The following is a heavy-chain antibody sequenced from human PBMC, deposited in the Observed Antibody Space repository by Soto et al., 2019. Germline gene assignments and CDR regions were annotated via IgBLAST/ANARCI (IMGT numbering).Heavy chain of an antibody. D-gene: IGHD5-12*01. J-gene: IGHJ4*02. CDR1: GFSLSTRGVA. CDR3: AHRPRGYAYYSDN. V-gene: IGHV2-5*02. CDR2: IYWDEDK. Sequence: QITLKASGPTLVKPTQTLTLTCTFSGFSLSTRGVAVGWFRQPPGKALEWLALIYWDEDKWYSPSLKSRLTSTEDTAKNQVVLTMPNIDPVDTAAYYCAHRPRGYAYYSDNWGQGTRVTVSS.